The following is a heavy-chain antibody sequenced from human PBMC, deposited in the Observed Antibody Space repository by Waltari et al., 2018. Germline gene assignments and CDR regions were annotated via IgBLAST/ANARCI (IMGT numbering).Heavy chain of an antibody. CDR3: AADLGSGGYYLVHFDY. V-gene: IGHV3-23*01. J-gene: IGHJ4*02. D-gene: IGHD3-22*01. Sequence: EVQLLESGGGLVQPGGSLRLSCTTSGFPFSSCPMTWVRQAPGNGLQWVSGISGSGGGTFYGDSVKGRFTISRDNSKNTLYLQMNSLTAEDTALYYCAADLGSGGYYLVHFDYWGQGALVTVSS. CDR1: GFPFSSCP. CDR2: ISGSGGGT.